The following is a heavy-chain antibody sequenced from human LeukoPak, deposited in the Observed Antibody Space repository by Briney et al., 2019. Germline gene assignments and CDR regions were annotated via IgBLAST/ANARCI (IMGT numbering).Heavy chain of an antibody. CDR3: AKFSSLWTGAYYLADS. Sequence: PGGSLRLSCAASGFTFSSYGMHWVRQAPGKGLEWVALVRYDGRNKYYTDSVKGRFTISRDNSENTLYLQMSSLRTEDTAVYYCAKFSSLWTGAYYLADSWGQGTLVYVSS. CDR1: GFTFSSYG. J-gene: IGHJ4*02. CDR2: VRYDGRNK. V-gene: IGHV3-30*02. D-gene: IGHD2-21*01.